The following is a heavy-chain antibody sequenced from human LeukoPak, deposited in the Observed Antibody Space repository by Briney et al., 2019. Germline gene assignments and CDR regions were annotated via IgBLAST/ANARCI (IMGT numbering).Heavy chain of an antibody. CDR3: AKFLPTHIVVANYYFDY. CDR2: ISGSGGST. J-gene: IGHJ4*02. CDR1: GFTFSSYA. Sequence: GGSLRLSCAASGFTFSSYAMSWVRQALGKGLEWVSAISGSGGSTYYADSVKGRFTISRDNSKNPLYMQMNSLRAEDTAVYYCAKFLPTHIVVANYYFDYWGQGTLVTVSS. D-gene: IGHD2-21*01. V-gene: IGHV3-23*01.